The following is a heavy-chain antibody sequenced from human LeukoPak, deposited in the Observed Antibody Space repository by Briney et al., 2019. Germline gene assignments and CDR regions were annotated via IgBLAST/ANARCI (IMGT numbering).Heavy chain of an antibody. CDR1: GGSISSYY. D-gene: IGHD2-15*01. Sequence: SETLSLTCTVAGGSISSYYWSWIRQPAGKGLEWIGRIYTSGSTNYNPSLKSRVTMSVDTSKNQFSLKLSSVTAADTAVYYCARGPYCSGGSCSLGAFDIWGQGTMVTVSS. J-gene: IGHJ3*02. CDR3: ARGPYCSGGSCSLGAFDI. V-gene: IGHV4-4*07. CDR2: IYTSGST.